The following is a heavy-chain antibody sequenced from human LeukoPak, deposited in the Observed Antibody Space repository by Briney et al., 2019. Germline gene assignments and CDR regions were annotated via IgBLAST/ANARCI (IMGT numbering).Heavy chain of an antibody. CDR2: ISAYNGNT. CDR1: GYTFTSYG. J-gene: IGHJ4*02. CDR3: ARVKYCTNGVCYHFDY. V-gene: IGHV1-18*01. Sequence: ASVKVSCKASGYTFTSYGISWVRQAPGQGLEWMGWISAYNGNTNYAQKLQGRVTMTTDTSMSTAYMELRSLRSDDTAVYYCARVKYCTNGVCYHFDYWGQGTLVTVSS. D-gene: IGHD2-8*01.